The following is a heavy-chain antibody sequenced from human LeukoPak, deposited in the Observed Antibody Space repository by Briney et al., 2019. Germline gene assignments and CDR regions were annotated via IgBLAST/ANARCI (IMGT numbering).Heavy chain of an antibody. CDR1: GFTFTNYD. D-gene: IGHD3-3*01. CDR3: ARNLDLSGYYMWFDP. Sequence: GASVTVSFKASGFTFTNYDINWMRQATGQGLEWMGWMNPKSGSAGYAQKFQGRVTMTRNTSISTAYMELSSLRSEDTAIYYCARNLDLSGYYMWFDPWGQGTLVTVSS. J-gene: IGHJ5*02. CDR2: MNPKSGSA. V-gene: IGHV1-8*01.